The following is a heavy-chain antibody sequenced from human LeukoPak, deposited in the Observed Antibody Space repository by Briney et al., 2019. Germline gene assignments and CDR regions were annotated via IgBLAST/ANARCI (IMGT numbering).Heavy chain of an antibody. D-gene: IGHD3-22*01. CDR2: ISGSGGIT. V-gene: IGHV3-23*01. Sequence: PGGSLRLSCAASGFTFSSYAMSWVRQAPGKGLEWVSVISGSGGITYYADSVKGRFTISRDNSKNTLYLQMNSLRAEDTAVYYCAKDYYDSSGYYGEYFQHWGQGTLVTVSS. J-gene: IGHJ1*01. CDR3: AKDYYDSSGYYGEYFQH. CDR1: GFTFSSYA.